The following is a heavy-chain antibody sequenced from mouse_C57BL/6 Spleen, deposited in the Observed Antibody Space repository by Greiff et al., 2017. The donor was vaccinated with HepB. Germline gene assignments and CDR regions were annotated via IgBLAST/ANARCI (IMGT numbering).Heavy chain of an antibody. CDR3: ARRGTADFGY. CDR1: GYTFTSYG. D-gene: IGHD2-14*01. CDR2: IYPRSGNT. V-gene: IGHV1-81*01. J-gene: IGHJ2*01. Sequence: VQLQQSGAELARPGASVKLSCKASGYTFTSYGISWVKQRTGQGLEWIGEIYPRSGNTYYNEKFKGKATLTADKSSSTAYMELRSLTSEDSAVYFCARRGTADFGYWGQGTTLTVSS.